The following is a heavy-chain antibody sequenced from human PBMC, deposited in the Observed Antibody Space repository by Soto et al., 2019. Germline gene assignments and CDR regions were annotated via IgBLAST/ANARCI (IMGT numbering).Heavy chain of an antibody. D-gene: IGHD6-13*01. Sequence: SQTLSLTCAFSGDSVSSNSAAWNWIRQSPSRGLEWLGSTYYRSKWYNDYAVSVKSRITINPDTSKNQFSLQLNSVTPEDTAVYYCARGLVAPGIAAALPDYYYGMDVWGQGTTVTVSS. CDR2: TYYRSKWYN. CDR3: ARGLVAPGIAAALPDYYYGMDV. J-gene: IGHJ6*02. CDR1: GDSVSSNSAA. V-gene: IGHV6-1*01.